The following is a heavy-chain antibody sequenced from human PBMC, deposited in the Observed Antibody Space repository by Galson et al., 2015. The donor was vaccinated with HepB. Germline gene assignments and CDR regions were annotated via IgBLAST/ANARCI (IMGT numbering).Heavy chain of an antibody. CDR3: ARAPRSRTQNSGSGNYYATYFDY. CDR2: IIPIFGSA. J-gene: IGHJ4*02. V-gene: IGHV1-69*13. Sequence: SVKVSCKASGGTFSNCTINWVRQAPGQGLEWMGGIIPIFGSANYAQRFQGRVTVTADESTSTVYMELSNLRSEDTAVYYCARAPRSRTQNSGSGNYYATYFDYWGQGTLVTVSS. CDR1: GGTFSNCT. D-gene: IGHD3-10*01.